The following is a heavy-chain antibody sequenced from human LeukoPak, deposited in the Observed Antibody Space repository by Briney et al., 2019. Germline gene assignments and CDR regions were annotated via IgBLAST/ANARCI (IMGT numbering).Heavy chain of an antibody. D-gene: IGHD3-10*01. CDR2: INPNSGGT. CDR3: ARKMVRGVISPYDY. J-gene: IGHJ4*02. Sequence: ASVKVSCKASGGTFSDYALNWVRQAPGQGLEWMGWINPNSGGTNYAQKFQGRVTMTRDTSISTAYMELSRLRSDDTAVYYCARKMVRGVISPYDYWGQGTLVTVSS. CDR1: GGTFSDYA. V-gene: IGHV1-2*02.